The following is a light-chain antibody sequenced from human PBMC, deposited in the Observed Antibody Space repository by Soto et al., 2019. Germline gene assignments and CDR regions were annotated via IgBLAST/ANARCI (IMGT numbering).Light chain of an antibody. CDR3: QQYGSSPLT. CDR1: QSVSGDY. CDR2: GAS. J-gene: IGKJ1*01. Sequence: EIVLTQSPGTLSLSPGERATLSCRASQSVSGDYLVWYQQKPGQAPRLLIYGASYRATGIPDRFSGSGSGTDFTLAISRLEPEDVAVYYCQQYGSSPLTFDQGTKVEIK. V-gene: IGKV3-20*01.